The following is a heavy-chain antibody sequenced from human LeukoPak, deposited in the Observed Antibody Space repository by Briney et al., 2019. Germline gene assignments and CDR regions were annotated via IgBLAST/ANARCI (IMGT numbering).Heavy chain of an antibody. V-gene: IGHV2-5*02. D-gene: IGHD3-22*01. CDR3: AHRVIINGLYYDSSGYFDY. CDR1: GFSLTTSGVA. J-gene: IGHJ4*02. Sequence: SGPSLVKPTQTLTLTCTFSGFSLTTSGVAVGWIRQPPGKALEWLALIYWDDDKRYSPSLKSRLTITKDTSKSQVVLTLTNMDPVDTATYYCAHRVIINGLYYDSSGYFDYWGRGTLVTVSS. CDR2: IYWDDDK.